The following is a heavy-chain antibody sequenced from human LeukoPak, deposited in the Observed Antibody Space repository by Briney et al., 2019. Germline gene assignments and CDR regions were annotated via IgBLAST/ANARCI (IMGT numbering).Heavy chain of an antibody. CDR1: GVTVSSNY. CDR3: ARGEGSADY. CDR2: IYSGGST. Sequence: GGSLRLSCAASGVTVSSNYMSWVRQAPGKGLEWVSVIYSGGSTYYADSVKGRFTISRDNSKNTLYLQVNSLRAEDTAVYYCARGEGSADYWGQGTLVTVSS. J-gene: IGHJ4*02. V-gene: IGHV3-53*01.